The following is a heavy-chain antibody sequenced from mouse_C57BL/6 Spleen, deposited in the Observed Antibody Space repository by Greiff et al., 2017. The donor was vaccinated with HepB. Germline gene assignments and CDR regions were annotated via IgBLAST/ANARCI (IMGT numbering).Heavy chain of an antibody. CDR1: GYTFTSYW. CDR3: TRGYYGSSYWYFDV. J-gene: IGHJ1*03. D-gene: IGHD1-1*01. CDR2: IYPGNSDT. V-gene: IGHV1-5*01. Sequence: EVKVVESGTVLARPGASVKMSCKTSGYTFTSYWMHWVKQRPGQGLEWIGAIYPGNSDTSYNQKFKGKAKLTAVTSASTAYMELSSLTNEDSAVYYCTRGYYGSSYWYFDVWGTGTTVTVSS.